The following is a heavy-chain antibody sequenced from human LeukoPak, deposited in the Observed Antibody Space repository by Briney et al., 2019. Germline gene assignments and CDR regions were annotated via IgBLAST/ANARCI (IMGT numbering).Heavy chain of an antibody. CDR1: GGSFSGYY. CDR2: INHSGST. J-gene: IGHJ4*02. D-gene: IGHD3-22*01. Sequence: PSETLSLTCAVYGGSFSGYYWRWIRQPPGKGLEWIGDINHSGSTNYNPSLKSRVTISVDTSKNQFSLKLSSVTAADTAVYYCARGNNYYDSSGYYPYFDYWGQGTLVTVSS. CDR3: ARGNNYYDSSGYYPYFDY. V-gene: IGHV4-34*01.